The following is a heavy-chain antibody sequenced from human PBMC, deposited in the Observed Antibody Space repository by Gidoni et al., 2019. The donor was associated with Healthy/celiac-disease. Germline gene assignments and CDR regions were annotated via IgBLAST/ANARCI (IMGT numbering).Heavy chain of an antibody. V-gene: IGHV4-59*08. D-gene: IGHD2-15*01. Sequence: QVQLQESGPGLVKPSETLSLTCTVSGGSIRSYYWSWIRQPPGKGLEWIGYIYYSGSTNYNPSLKSRVTISVDTSKNQFSLKLSSVTAADTAVYYCARRVKDGYFDYWGQGTLVTVSS. CDR3: ARRVKDGYFDY. CDR2: IYYSGST. J-gene: IGHJ4*02. CDR1: GGSIRSYY.